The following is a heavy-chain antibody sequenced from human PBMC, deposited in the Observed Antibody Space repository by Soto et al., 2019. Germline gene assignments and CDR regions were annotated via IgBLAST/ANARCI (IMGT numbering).Heavy chain of an antibody. J-gene: IGHJ2*01. V-gene: IGHV4-34*01. D-gene: IGHD3-9*01. CDR2: INDRGSI. CDR3: ARESHDILTGPPWVWYFDL. Sequence: QVQLQQWGAGPLRPLETLSLTCGVSGGSFSGYYWPWIRQSPGKGLEWIAEINDRGSINYNPSLKSRGSISVDTSKNHYSLNLRSVTAADTAVYYCARESHDILTGPPWVWYFDLWGRGTLVTVSS. CDR1: GGSFSGYY.